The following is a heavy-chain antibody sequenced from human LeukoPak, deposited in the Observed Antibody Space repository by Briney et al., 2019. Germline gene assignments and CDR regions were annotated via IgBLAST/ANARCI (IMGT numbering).Heavy chain of an antibody. CDR2: INPKSGGT. CDR3: ARRSDDYDSSAYYH. J-gene: IGHJ4*02. D-gene: IGHD3-22*01. CDR1: GYTFTDYH. Sequence: ASVKVSCKASGYTFTDYHIHWVRQAPGQGLEWMGWINPKSGGTKYVQKFQGRVTMTRDTSINTAYMELSSLRSEDTAVYYCARRSDDYDSSAYYHWGQGTLVTVSS. V-gene: IGHV1-2*02.